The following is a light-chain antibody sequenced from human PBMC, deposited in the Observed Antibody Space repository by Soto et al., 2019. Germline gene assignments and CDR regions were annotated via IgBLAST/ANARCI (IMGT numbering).Light chain of an antibody. CDR2: KAS. J-gene: IGKJ4*01. CDR3: QQFKNYPLT. Sequence: DIQMTQAPSTLSASVGDRVTITCRASESIDSWLAWHQQKPGRAPKVLIAKASSLESGVPSRFSGSGAGTDFTLTISSLQPEDFATYYCQQFKNYPLTFGGGTKV. V-gene: IGKV1-5*03. CDR1: ESIDSW.